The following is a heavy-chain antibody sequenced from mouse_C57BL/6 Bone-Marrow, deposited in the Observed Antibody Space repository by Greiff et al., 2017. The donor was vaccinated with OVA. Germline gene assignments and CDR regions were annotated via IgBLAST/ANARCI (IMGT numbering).Heavy chain of an antibody. J-gene: IGHJ3*01. CDR3: AGSGVGWAWFAY. V-gene: IGHV1-61*01. D-gene: IGHD1-1*02. CDR2: IYPSDGDT. Sequence: VQLQQPGAELVRPGSSVKLSCKASGYTFTSYWMDWVKQRPGQGLEWIGNIYPSDGDTHYNQKFKDKATLTVDKSSSTAYMQLSSLTSDDSAVYYDAGSGVGWAWFAYWGQGTLVTVSA. CDR1: GYTFTSYW.